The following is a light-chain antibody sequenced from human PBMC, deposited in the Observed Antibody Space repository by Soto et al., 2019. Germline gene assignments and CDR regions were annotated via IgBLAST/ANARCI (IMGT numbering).Light chain of an antibody. Sequence: QSVLTQPPSVSGAPGQRVTISCTGSSPNLGAGYDVHWYQQLPGTAPKLPIYLNDHRPSGVPDRFSGSKSGTSAFLAISGLQYEDEADYYGAVWYDSLNALVGTGTKPTVL. CDR3: AVWYDSLNAL. CDR1: SPNLGAGYD. CDR2: LND. V-gene: IGLV1-40*01. J-gene: IGLJ1*01.